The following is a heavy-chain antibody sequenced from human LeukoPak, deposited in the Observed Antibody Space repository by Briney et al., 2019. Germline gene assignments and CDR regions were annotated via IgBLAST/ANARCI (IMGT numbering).Heavy chain of an antibody. CDR2: ISSNGGST. Sequence: PGGSLRLSCAASGFPFSSYAMHWVRQAPGKGLEYVSAISSNGGSTYYADSVKGRFTISTDNSKNTLYLQMGSMRAEDMAVYYCARAPGHYDSSGYIWGQGTLVTVSS. CDR3: ARAPGHYDSSGYI. J-gene: IGHJ4*02. V-gene: IGHV3-64*02. D-gene: IGHD3-22*01. CDR1: GFPFSSYA.